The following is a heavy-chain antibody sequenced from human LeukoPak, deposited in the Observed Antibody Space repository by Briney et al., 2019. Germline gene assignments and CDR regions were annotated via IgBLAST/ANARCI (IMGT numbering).Heavy chain of an antibody. CDR1: GYTFTGYY. CDR3: ASGSSTQWLEYYFDY. J-gene: IGHJ4*02. D-gene: IGHD6-19*01. V-gene: IGHV1-2*02. CDR2: INPNSGGT. Sequence: GASVKVSCKASGYTFTGYYMHWVRQAPGQGLEWMGWINPNSGGTNYAQKFQGRVTMTRHTSISTAYMELSRLRSDDTAVYFCASGSSTQWLEYYFDYWGQGTLVTVSS.